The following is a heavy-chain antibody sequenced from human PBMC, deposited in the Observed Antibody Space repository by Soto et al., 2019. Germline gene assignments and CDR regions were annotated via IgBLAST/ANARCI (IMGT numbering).Heavy chain of an antibody. J-gene: IGHJ6*02. V-gene: IGHV3-74*01. D-gene: IGHD3-10*01. CDR3: ARGLRGYYGKDV. Sequence: GESLKISCAASGFTFSNYWMHWVRQGPGKGLVWVSRINGDGSSTNYADSVKGRFTISRDSAKNTVYLQMNSLRAEDTAMYYCARGLRGYYGKDVWGQGTTVTVSS. CDR1: GFTFSNYW. CDR2: INGDGSST.